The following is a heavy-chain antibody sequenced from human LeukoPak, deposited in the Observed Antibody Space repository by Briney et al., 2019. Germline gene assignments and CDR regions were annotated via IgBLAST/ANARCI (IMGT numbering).Heavy chain of an antibody. Sequence: SETLSLTCTVSGGSISSGDYYWSWIRQPPEKGLEWIGYIYYSGSTNYNPSLKSRVTISVDTSKNQFSLKLSSVTAADTAVYYCARVYCSGGSCYFDYWGQGTLVTVSS. CDR3: ARVYCSGGSCYFDY. CDR2: IYYSGST. CDR1: GGSISSGDYY. D-gene: IGHD2-15*01. J-gene: IGHJ4*02. V-gene: IGHV4-61*08.